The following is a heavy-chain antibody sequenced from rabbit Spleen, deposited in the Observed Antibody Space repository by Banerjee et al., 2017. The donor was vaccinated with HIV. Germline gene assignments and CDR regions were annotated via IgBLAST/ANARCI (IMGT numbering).Heavy chain of an antibody. J-gene: IGHJ6*01. CDR3: ARDTSSSFSSYGMDL. V-gene: IGHV1S45*01. CDR1: GFDFSTYG. Sequence: QEQVLESGGGLVKPEGSLKLSCKASGFDFSTYGVSWVRQAPGKGLEWIACIYAGSSGDTYSATWAKGRFTCSKTSSTTVTLQMTSLTAADTATYFCARDTSSSFSSYGMDLWGPGTLVTVS. D-gene: IGHD1-1*01. CDR2: IYAGSSGDT.